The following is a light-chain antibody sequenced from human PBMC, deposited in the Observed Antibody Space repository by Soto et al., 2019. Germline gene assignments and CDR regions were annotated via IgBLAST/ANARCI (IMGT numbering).Light chain of an antibody. CDR1: SSDIGSYNH. CDR2: AVS. CDR3: ISYTDRQSYL. Sequence: QSALTQPASGSGSPGQSITISCSGTSSDIGSYNHVAWYQQFPGKSPKLMIYAVSDRPSGVSDRFSGSKSRITASLTISGLQTEDEADYYCISYTDRQSYLFGTGTKVTVL. J-gene: IGLJ1*01. V-gene: IGLV2-14*03.